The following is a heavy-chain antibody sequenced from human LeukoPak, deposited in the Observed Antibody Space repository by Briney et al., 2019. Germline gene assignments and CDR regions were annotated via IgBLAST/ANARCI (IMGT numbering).Heavy chain of an antibody. V-gene: IGHV3-11*01. CDR1: GFTFSDYY. Sequence: GGSLRLSCAASGFTFSDYYMSWIRQAPGKGLEWVSYISSSGSTIYYADSVKGRFTISRDNAKNSLYLQMNSLRAEDTAVYYCARDHYYGSGSYYGESVHYYYGMDVWGQGTTVTVSS. J-gene: IGHJ6*02. CDR2: ISSSGSTI. D-gene: IGHD3-10*01. CDR3: ARDHYYGSGSYYGESVHYYYGMDV.